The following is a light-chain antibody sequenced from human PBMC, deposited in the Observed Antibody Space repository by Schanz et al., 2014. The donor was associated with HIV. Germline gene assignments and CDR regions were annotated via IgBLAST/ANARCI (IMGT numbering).Light chain of an antibody. V-gene: IGLV2-14*03. Sequence: QSALTQPASVSGSPGQSISISCTGTSGDVGSYNYLSWYQQHPGKAPKLMIYDVSNRPSGVSDHFSGSKSGNMAYLTISALQAEDEADYYCASYTTSHTFVFGTGTKLTVL. CDR2: DVS. CDR3: ASYTTSHTFV. CDR1: SGDVGSYNY. J-gene: IGLJ1*01.